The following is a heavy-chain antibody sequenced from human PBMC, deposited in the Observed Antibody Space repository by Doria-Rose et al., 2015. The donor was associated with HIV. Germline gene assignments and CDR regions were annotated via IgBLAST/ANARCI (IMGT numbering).Heavy chain of an antibody. Sequence: QFTLKESGPVLVKLTETLTLTCTVSGVSLSSPGMGVSWIRQPPGKALEWLANIFSDVERSYKTSLKSRLTIPRGTSKSQVVLTMTDMDPVDTATYYCARIKSSRWYHKYYFDFWGQGTLVIVSA. V-gene: IGHV2-26*01. CDR1: GVSLSSPGMG. CDR2: IFSDVER. CDR3: ARIKSSRWYHKYYFDF. J-gene: IGHJ4*02. D-gene: IGHD6-13*01.